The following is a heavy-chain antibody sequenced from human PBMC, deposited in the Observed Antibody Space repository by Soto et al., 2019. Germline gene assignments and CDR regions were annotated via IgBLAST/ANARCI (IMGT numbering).Heavy chain of an antibody. CDR2: ISGSGGTT. V-gene: IGHV3-23*01. CDR1: GFSFSNYA. J-gene: IGHJ4*02. CDR3: ARESRWLAPSLFDY. D-gene: IGHD6-19*01. Sequence: EVQLLESGGGLVQPGGSLRLSCAASGFSFSNYAMSWVRQAPGKGLEWVAAISGSGGTTYYADSVKGLFTISRDNSKNTLYLRMNSLRAEVTAVYYCARESRWLAPSLFDYWGQGTLVTVSS.